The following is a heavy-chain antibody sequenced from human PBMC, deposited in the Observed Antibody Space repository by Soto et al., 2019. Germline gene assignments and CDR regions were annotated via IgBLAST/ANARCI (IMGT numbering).Heavy chain of an antibody. CDR3: ARSMGRITIFGVVIADYYYYGMDV. V-gene: IGHV1-69*06. D-gene: IGHD3-3*01. Sequence: ASVKVSCKASGGTFSSYAISWVRQAPGQGLEWMGGIIPIFGTANYAQKFQGRVTITADKSTSTAYMELSSLRSEDTAVYYCARSMGRITIFGVVIADYYYYGMDVWGQRTTVTVSS. J-gene: IGHJ6*02. CDR2: IIPIFGTA. CDR1: GGTFSSYA.